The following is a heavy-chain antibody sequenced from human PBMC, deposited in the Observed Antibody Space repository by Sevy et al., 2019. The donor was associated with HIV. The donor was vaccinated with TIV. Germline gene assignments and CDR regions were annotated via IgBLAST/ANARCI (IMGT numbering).Heavy chain of an antibody. Sequence: GGSLRLSCAASGFAFSSSWMTWVRQAPGKGLEWVANIKQDGSEKYYVDFLKGRFTISRDNAKNSLYLQMNSLSAEDTAVYYCARLCTGFIYYYYYGMDVWGQGTTVTVSS. D-gene: IGHD2-2*01. CDR1: GFAFSSSW. CDR3: ARLCTGFIYYYYYGMDV. V-gene: IGHV3-7*01. CDR2: IKQDGSEK. J-gene: IGHJ6*02.